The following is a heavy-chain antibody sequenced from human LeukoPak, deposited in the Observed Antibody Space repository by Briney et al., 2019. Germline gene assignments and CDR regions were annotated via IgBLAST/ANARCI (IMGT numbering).Heavy chain of an antibody. CDR1: GFPFSSYW. CDR2: VNSDGSTT. D-gene: IGHD3-3*01. J-gene: IGHJ4*02. Sequence: GGSLRLSCAASGFPFSSYWMHWVRQAPGKGLEWVSRVNSDGSTTTYADSVKGRFTISRDNAKNTLYLQMNSLRAEDTAVYYCARDSTIFGVGHEFDYWGQGTLVTVSS. CDR3: ARDSTIFGVGHEFDY. V-gene: IGHV3-74*01.